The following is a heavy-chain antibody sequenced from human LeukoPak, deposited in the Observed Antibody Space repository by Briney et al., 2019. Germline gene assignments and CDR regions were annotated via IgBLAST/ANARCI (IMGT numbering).Heavy chain of an antibody. CDR1: GGSISSYY. J-gene: IGHJ6*03. Sequence: PSETLSLTCTVSGGSISSYYWSWIRQPPGKGLEWIGYIYYSGSTNYNPSLKSRVTISVDTSKNQFSLKLSSVTAADTAVYYCARYGWVTIFGGYYYYMDVWGKGTTVTVSS. V-gene: IGHV4-59*01. CDR3: ARYGWVTIFGGYYYYMDV. D-gene: IGHD3-3*01. CDR2: IYYSGST.